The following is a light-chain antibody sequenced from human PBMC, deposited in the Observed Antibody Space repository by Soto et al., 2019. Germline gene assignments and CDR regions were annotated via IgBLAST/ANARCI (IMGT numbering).Light chain of an antibody. V-gene: IGKV1-17*01. CDR1: QGIRND. Sequence: DIPLTHSHSSLSASVGDRVTITCRASQGIRNDLGWYQQKPGRAPKRLIYAAYSLQSGVPSRFSSTGSGTEFTLTISSPQTEDFATYYCLQHNTYPWTFGQGTKVDIK. CDR3: LQHNTYPWT. CDR2: AAY. J-gene: IGKJ1*01.